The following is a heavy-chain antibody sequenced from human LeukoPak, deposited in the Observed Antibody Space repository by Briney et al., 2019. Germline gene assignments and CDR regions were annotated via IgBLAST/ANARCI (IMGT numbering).Heavy chain of an antibody. CDR2: INHSGST. Sequence: PSGTLSLTCAVYGGSFSGYYWSWIRQPPGKGLEWIGEINHSGSTNYNPSLKSRVTISVDTSKNQFSLKLSSVTAADTAVYYCARGLEGAVDYWGQGTLVTVSS. V-gene: IGHV4-34*01. D-gene: IGHD1-26*01. J-gene: IGHJ4*02. CDR1: GGSFSGYY. CDR3: ARGLEGAVDY.